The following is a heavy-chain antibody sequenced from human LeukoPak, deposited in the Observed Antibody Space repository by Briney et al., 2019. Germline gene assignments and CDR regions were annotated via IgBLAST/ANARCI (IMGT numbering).Heavy chain of an antibody. J-gene: IGHJ5*02. D-gene: IGHD3-9*01. V-gene: IGHV4-34*01. CDR2: INHSGST. Sequence: SETLSLTCAVYGGSFSGYYWSWIRQPPGKGLEWIGEINHSGSTNYNPSLKSRVTISVDTSKNQFSLKLSSVTAADTAVYYCARLQYFDWTYGSWGQGTLVTVSS. CDR3: ARLQYFDWTYGS. CDR1: GGSFSGYY.